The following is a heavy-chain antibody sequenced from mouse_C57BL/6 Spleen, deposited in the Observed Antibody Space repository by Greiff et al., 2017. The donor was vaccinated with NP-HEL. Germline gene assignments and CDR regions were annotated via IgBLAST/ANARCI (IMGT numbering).Heavy chain of an antibody. Sequence: EVHLVESGGGLVKPGGSLKLSCAASGFTFSSYAMSWVRQTPEKRLEWVATISDGGSYTYYPDNVKGRFTISRDNAKNNLYLQMSHLKSEDTAMYYCARDLLYYGSSYYFDYWGQGTTLTVSS. CDR2: ISDGGSYT. J-gene: IGHJ2*01. D-gene: IGHD1-1*01. CDR1: GFTFSSYA. V-gene: IGHV5-4*01. CDR3: ARDLLYYGSSYYFDY.